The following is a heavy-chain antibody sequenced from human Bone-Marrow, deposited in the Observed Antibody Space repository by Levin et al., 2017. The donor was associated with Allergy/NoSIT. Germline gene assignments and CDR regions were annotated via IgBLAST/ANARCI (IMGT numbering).Heavy chain of an antibody. D-gene: IGHD4-17*01. J-gene: IGHJ2*01. CDR3: ARDRVTTNWYFDL. V-gene: IGHV3-74*01. CDR1: GFNFSSYW. Sequence: AGGSLRLSCSASGFNFSSYWMHWVRQAPGKGLVWVSRINRDGSSTSYADSVKGRFTISRDNAKNTPYLQMNSLRAEDTSVYYCARDRVTTNWYFDLWSRGTLVTVSS. CDR2: INRDGSST.